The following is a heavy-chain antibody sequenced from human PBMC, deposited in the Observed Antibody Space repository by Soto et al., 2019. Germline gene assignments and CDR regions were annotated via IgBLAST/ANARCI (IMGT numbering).Heavy chain of an antibody. V-gene: IGHV4-31*03. D-gene: IGHD2-2*01. Sequence: SKALSLTCTVSGVVLGSDAYYWSWIRQHPGKGLEWIGNIYHTGSTYYNPSLKSRVVISLDTSQNQFFLRLSSVTAADTAVYFCARYCCSGKSWCKSDFWGQGSRVTVSS. J-gene: IGHJ4*02. CDR3: ARYCCSGKSWCKSDF. CDR2: IYHTGST. CDR1: GVVLGSDAYY.